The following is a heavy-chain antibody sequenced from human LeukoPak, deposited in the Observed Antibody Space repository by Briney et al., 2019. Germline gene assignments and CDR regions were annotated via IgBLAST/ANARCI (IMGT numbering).Heavy chain of an antibody. CDR3: KSGGAAPGSFDC. CDR2: IKFDGNEE. V-gene: IGHV3-7*01. J-gene: IGHJ4*02. CDR1: GFSFSSYW. Sequence: GGSLRLSCAASGFSFSSYWMSWMRQAPRKGLEWVANIKFDGNEEYYVDSVKGRFTISRDNAKNSLYLQLNSLRVEDTAVYYCKSGGAAPGSFDCWGQGTLVTVSP. D-gene: IGHD1-1*01.